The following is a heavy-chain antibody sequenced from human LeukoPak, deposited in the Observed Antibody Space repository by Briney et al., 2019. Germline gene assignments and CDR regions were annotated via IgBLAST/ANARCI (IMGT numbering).Heavy chain of an antibody. CDR1: GYTFTGYY. V-gene: IGHV1-69*13. D-gene: IGHD1-26*01. CDR3: ARVWSARELLD. CDR2: IIPIFGTA. Sequence: SVKVSCKASGYTFTGYYMDWVRQAPGQGLEWMGGIIPIFGTANYAQKFQGRVTITADESTSTAYMELSSLRSEDTAVYYCARVWSARELLDWGQGTLVTVSS. J-gene: IGHJ4*02.